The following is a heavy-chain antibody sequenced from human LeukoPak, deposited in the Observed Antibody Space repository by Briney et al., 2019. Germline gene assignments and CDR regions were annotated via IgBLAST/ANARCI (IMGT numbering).Heavy chain of an antibody. J-gene: IGHJ3*02. CDR1: GFTSSSYW. D-gene: IGHD6-6*01. V-gene: IGHV3-74*01. CDR3: VREYSSSSGRAFDI. CDR2: ISTDGSST. Sequence: GGSLRLSCAASGFTSSSYWMPWVRQAPGKGLVWVSRISTDGSSTNSADSVKGRFTISRDNGKNTLYLQMNSPGAEDTAVYYCVREYSSSSGRAFDIWGQGTMVTVSP.